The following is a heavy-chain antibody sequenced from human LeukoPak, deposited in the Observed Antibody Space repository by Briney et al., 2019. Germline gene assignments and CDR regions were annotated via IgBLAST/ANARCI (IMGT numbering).Heavy chain of an antibody. D-gene: IGHD2-15*01. CDR2: ISGSGGST. J-gene: IGHJ6*04. Sequence: GGSLRLSCAASGFTFSSYAMSWVRQAPGKGLEWVSAISGSGGSTYYADSVKGRFTISRDNSKSTLYLQMNSLRAEDTAVYYCAKGSGSDYYYGMDVWGKGTTVTVSS. V-gene: IGHV3-23*01. CDR1: GFTFSSYA. CDR3: AKGSGSDYYYGMDV.